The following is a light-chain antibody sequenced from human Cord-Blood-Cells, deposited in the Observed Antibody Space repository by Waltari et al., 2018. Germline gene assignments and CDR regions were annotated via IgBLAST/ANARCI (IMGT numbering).Light chain of an antibody. CDR2: EVS. Sequence: QSALTQPASVSGSPGQSITIPCPGPSSDVGGYNYVSWYQQHPGKAPKLMIYEVSNRPSGVSNRFSGSKSGNTASLTISGLQAEDEADYYCSSYTSSSTYVFGTGTKVTVL. J-gene: IGLJ1*01. CDR1: SSDVGGYNY. V-gene: IGLV2-14*01. CDR3: SSYTSSSTYV.